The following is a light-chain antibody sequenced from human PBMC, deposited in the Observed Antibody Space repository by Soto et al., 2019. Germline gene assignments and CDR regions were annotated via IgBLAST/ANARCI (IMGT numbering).Light chain of an antibody. Sequence: EIVITQSPAALSVSPGEXXTXXXXASQSVSSNLAWYQQKPGQAPRLLIYGASTRATGIPARFSGSGSGTEFTLTISSLQSEDFAVYYCQQYNNWPPITFGQGTRLEI. CDR3: QQYNNWPPIT. V-gene: IGKV3-15*01. CDR1: QSVSSN. J-gene: IGKJ5*01. CDR2: GAS.